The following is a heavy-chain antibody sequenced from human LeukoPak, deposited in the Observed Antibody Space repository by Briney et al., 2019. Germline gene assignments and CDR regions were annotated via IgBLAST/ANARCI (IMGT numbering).Heavy chain of an antibody. D-gene: IGHD3-22*01. CDR3: TTDQTRNYYYESFPSYAMDV. CDR2: INSKTDGGTT. V-gene: IGHV3-15*01. J-gene: IGHJ6*02. CDR1: GFTFNNAL. Sequence: GGSLRLSCAASGFTFNNALMNWVRQAPGKGPEWVGRINSKTDGGTTDYAAPVKGRFTISRDDSKNTLYLQMNSLKTEDTAVYYCTTDQTRNYYYESFPSYAMDVWGQGTTVTVSS.